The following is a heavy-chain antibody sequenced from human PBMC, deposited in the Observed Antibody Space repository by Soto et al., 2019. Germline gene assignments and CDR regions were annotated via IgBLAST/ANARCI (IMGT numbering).Heavy chain of an antibody. CDR2: IGTAGDT. J-gene: IGHJ3*02. Sequence: GGSLRLSCAASGFTFSSYDMHWVRQATGKGLEWVSAIGTAGDTYYPGSVKGRFTISRENAKNSLYLQMNSLRAGDTAVYYCARGVKGYDFWSGYGGIDAFDIWGQGTMVTVSS. D-gene: IGHD3-3*01. CDR1: GFTFSSYD. CDR3: ARGVKGYDFWSGYGGIDAFDI. V-gene: IGHV3-13*01.